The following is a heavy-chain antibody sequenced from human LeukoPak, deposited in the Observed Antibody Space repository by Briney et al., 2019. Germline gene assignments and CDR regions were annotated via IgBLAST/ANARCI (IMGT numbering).Heavy chain of an antibody. CDR2: MNPNSGNT. CDR3: ARVAIPYDISPYYDGYMDV. V-gene: IGHV1-8*01. Sequence: ASVKVSCKASGYTFTSYDINWVRQATGQGLEWMGWMNPNSGNTGYAQKFQGRVTITAGESTSTAYMELSSLRSEDTAVYYCARVAIPYDISPYYDGYMDVWGKGTTVTVSS. D-gene: IGHD3-22*01. J-gene: IGHJ6*03. CDR1: GYTFTSYD.